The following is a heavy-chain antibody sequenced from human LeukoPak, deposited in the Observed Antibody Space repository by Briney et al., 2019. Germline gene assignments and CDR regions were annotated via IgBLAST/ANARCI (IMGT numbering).Heavy chain of an antibody. V-gene: IGHV5-51*01. D-gene: IGHD3-10*01. CDR3: ARYYYGSGRGANWFDP. CDR2: IYPGDSDT. J-gene: IGHJ5*02. CDR1: GFPFSSYA. Sequence: GGSLRLSCAASGFPFSSYAMSWVRQMPGKGLEWMGIIYPGDSDTRYSPSFQGQVTISADKSISTAYLQWSSLKASDTAMYYCARYYYGSGRGANWFDPWGQGTLVTVSS.